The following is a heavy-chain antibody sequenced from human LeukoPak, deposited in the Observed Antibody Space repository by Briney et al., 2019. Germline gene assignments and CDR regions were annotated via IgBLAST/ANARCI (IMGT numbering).Heavy chain of an antibody. CDR2: ISSSYI. J-gene: IGHJ5*02. Sequence: PGGSLRLSCAASGFSFSTYSMNWVRHAPGKGLESVSSISSSYIYYADSVKGRFTISRDNAKNSLYLQMNSLRAEDTAVYYCARDMQWDGYYDSGGWTLEPWGQGTLVTVSS. CDR1: GFSFSTYS. V-gene: IGHV3-21*01. CDR3: ARDMQWDGYYDSGGWTLEP. D-gene: IGHD3-22*01.